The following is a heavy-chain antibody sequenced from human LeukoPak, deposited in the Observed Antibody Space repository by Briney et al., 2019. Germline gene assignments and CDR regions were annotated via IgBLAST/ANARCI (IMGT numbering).Heavy chain of an antibody. CDR2: ISSSGDNI. J-gene: IGHJ4*02. CDR1: GFTFSSYE. Sequence: TGGSLRLSCAASGFTFSSYEMSWVRQAPGKGLEWVSFISSSGDNIYYADSVKGRFTISRDNAQNSLYLQMNSLRAEDTAVYYCARADYWGQGTLVTLSS. CDR3: ARADY. V-gene: IGHV3-48*03.